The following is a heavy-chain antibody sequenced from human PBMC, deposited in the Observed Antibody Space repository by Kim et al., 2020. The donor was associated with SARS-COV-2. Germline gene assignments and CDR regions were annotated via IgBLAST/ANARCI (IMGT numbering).Heavy chain of an antibody. J-gene: IGHJ4*02. CDR3: ARGQQLVLGE. CDR1: GGSISSGDYY. V-gene: IGHV4-30-4*01. CDR2: IYYSGST. Sequence: SETLSLTCTVSGGSISSGDYYWSWLRQPPGKGLEWIGYIYYSGSTYYNPSLKSRVTISVDTSKNQFSLKLSSVTAADTAVYYCARGQQLVLGEWGQGTLVTVSS. D-gene: IGHD6-13*01.